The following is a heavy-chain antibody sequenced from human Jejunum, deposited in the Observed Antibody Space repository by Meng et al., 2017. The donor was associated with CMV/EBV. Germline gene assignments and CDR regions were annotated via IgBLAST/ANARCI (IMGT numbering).Heavy chain of an antibody. V-gene: IGHV7-4-1*02. CDR3: ARPSGFCSGGHCYPDY. J-gene: IGHJ4*02. Sequence: GYSFTTYAMTWGRQAPGQGLEWMGWINTDTRNPTYAQGFRGRFVFSLDTSVSTAYLQINSLEAADTAVYYCARPSGFCSGGHCYPDYWGQGTLVTVSS. D-gene: IGHD2-15*01. CDR2: INTDTRNP. CDR1: GYSFTTYA.